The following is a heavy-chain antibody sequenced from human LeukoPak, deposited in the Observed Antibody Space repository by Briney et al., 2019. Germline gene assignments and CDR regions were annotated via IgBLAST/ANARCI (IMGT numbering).Heavy chain of an antibody. J-gene: IGHJ4*02. CDR1: GPPFVGYG. Sequence: GGSLRLSCVASGPPFVGYGMIWVRQAPGKGLGGVANIKHDGSEKNFVDSVKGRFTISRDNAENSLFLQMNSLRADDTAVYFCARQPIYEAYFDFWGQGTLVTVSS. D-gene: IGHD3-16*01. CDR2: IKHDGSEK. CDR3: ARQPIYEAYFDF. V-gene: IGHV3-7*01.